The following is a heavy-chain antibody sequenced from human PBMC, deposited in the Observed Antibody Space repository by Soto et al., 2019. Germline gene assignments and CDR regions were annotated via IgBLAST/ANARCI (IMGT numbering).Heavy chain of an antibody. J-gene: IGHJ3*02. CDR3: ATSTATDAFDI. CDR2: VRDDGSKT. Sequence: QVQMVESGGGVVQPGRSLRLSCAASGFTFNDYGMHWVRQSPAKGPEWVAIVRDDGSKTYYADSVRGRFTISRDNSKNTLYLQMNSLRAEDTAVYYCATSTATDAFDIRGQGTRVTVSS. V-gene: IGHV3-33*01. CDR1: GFTFNDYG.